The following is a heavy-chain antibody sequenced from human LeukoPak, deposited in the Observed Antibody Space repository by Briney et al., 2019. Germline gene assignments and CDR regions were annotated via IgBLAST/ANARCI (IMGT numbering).Heavy chain of an antibody. D-gene: IGHD1-1*01. CDR3: ARGRYSFGFDP. CDR1: GGSISSYY. J-gene: IGHJ5*02. CDR2: IYYSGST. V-gene: IGHV4-59*01. Sequence: PSETLSLTCTVSGGSISSYYWSWIRQPPGKGLEWIGYIYYSGSTNYNPSLKSRVTISVDTSKNQFSLKLSSVTAADTAVYYCARGRYSFGFDPWGQGTLVTVSS.